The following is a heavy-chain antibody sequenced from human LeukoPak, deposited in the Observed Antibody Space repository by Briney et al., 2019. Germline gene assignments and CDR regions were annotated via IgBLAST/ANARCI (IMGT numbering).Heavy chain of an antibody. Sequence: GGSLRLSCAASGFTFSGYAMNWIRQAPGKGLEWVSVIRSSGDSAYYADFVKGRFTISRDNSKNTLYLQMNSLRAEDTAVYYCAKGYYASGSSLSAFDSWGQGTLVTVSS. J-gene: IGHJ4*02. CDR3: AKGYYASGSSLSAFDS. CDR1: GFTFSGYA. V-gene: IGHV3-23*01. CDR2: IRSSGDSA. D-gene: IGHD3-10*01.